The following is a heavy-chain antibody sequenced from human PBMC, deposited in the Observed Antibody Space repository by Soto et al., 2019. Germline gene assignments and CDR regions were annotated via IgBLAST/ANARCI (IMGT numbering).Heavy chain of an antibody. CDR1: GLDFSIYS. CDR3: ARAGY. J-gene: IGHJ4*02. V-gene: IGHV3-21*01. D-gene: IGHD3-10*01. CDR2: ISSSSYI. Sequence: RLPCAATGLDFSIYSMNWVRQAPGKGLEWVSSISSSSYIYYADSVKGRFTISRDNAKNSLYLQMNSLRAENTAVYYCARAGYWGQGTLVTVSS.